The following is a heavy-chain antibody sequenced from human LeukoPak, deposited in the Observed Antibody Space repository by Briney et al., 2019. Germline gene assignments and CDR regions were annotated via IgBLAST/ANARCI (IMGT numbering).Heavy chain of an antibody. J-gene: IGHJ4*02. CDR3: AKDRDQQWLIDY. V-gene: IGHV3-30*18. CDR1: GFTFSSYG. Sequence: PGGSLRLSCAASGFTFSSYGMHWVRQAPGKGLEWVAVISYDGSNKYYADSVKGRFTISRDNSKNTLYLQMNSQRAEDTAVYYCAKDRDQQWLIDYWGQGTLVTVSS. CDR2: ISYDGSNK. D-gene: IGHD6-19*01.